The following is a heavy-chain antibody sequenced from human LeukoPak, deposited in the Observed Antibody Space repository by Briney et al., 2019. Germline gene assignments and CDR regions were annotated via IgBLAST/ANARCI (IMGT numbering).Heavy chain of an antibody. CDR1: GGTFSSYA. V-gene: IGHV1-69*05. J-gene: IGHJ3*02. D-gene: IGHD4-23*01. CDR3: ARATWYGGNPSGAFDI. CDR2: IIPIFGTA. Sequence: ASVKVSCKASGGTFSSYAISWVRQAPGQGLEWMGRIIPIFGTANYAQKFQGRVTITTDESTSTVYMELNSLRSEDTAVYYCARATWYGGNPSGAFDIWGQGTMVTVSS.